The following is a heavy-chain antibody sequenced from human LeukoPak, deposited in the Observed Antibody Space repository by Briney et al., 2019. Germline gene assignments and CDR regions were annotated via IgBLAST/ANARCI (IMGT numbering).Heavy chain of an antibody. CDR3: ARDGSREYSYGYSDY. V-gene: IGHV3-7*01. D-gene: IGHD5-18*01. J-gene: IGHJ4*02. CDR2: VKRDGSEK. CDR1: GFTFSSYW. Sequence: GGSLRLSCAASGFTFSSYWMNWVRQAPGKGLEWVAIVKRDGSEKYYVDSVKGRFTISRDNAKTSLYLQMDSLRAEDTAVYYCARDGSREYSYGYSDYWGQGTLVTVSS.